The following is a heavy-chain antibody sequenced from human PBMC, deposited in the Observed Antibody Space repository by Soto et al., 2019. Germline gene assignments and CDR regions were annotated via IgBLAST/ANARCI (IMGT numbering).Heavy chain of an antibody. D-gene: IGHD3-3*01. Sequence: EVQLVESGGGLVQPGGSLRLSCAASGFIFTNYWIHWVRQAPGEGLVWVSRVKSDGITTMFADSVKGRFTISRDNAKDTVYLQMNSLGAEDTAVYYCARRAFGAYFLDYWGQGTLVTVSS. V-gene: IGHV3-74*03. CDR1: GFIFTNYW. CDR2: VKSDGITT. CDR3: ARRAFGAYFLDY. J-gene: IGHJ4*02.